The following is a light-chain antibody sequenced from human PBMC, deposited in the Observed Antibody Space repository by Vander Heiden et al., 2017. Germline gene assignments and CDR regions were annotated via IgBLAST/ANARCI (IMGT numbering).Light chain of an antibody. CDR1: QSISSW. CDR2: KAS. Sequence: DIQMTQSPSTLSASVGDRVTLTCRASQSISSWLAWYQQKPGKAPKLLIYKASSLESGVPSRLSRRGSGTEFTLTISSLQPDDFATYYCQQYNSYPYTFGQGTKLEIK. CDR3: QQYNSYPYT. J-gene: IGKJ2*01. V-gene: IGKV1-5*03.